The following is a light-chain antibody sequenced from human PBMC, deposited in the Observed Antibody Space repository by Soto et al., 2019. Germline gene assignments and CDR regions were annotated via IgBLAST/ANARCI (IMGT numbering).Light chain of an antibody. CDR2: FDD. CDR3: AAWDDSLNVVL. J-gene: IGLJ2*01. CDR1: TSNVGNNA. V-gene: IGLV1-36*01. Sequence: QSVLTQPPSVSEAPRQRVSISCSGNTSNVGNNAVNWYQQLPGKTPKLLIYFDDLVPSGVSDRFSGSKSGTSASLAISGLQSDDDADYYCAAWDDSLNVVLFGGGTKVTVL.